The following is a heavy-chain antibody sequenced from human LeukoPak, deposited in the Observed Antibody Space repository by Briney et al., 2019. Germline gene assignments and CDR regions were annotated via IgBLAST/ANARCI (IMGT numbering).Heavy chain of an antibody. CDR2: ISSSGSTI. Sequence: PGGSLRLSCAASGFTFSSYEMNWVRQAPGKGLEWVSYISSSGSTIYYAGSVKGRFTISRDNAKNSLYLQMNSLRAEDTAVYYCARERGHYYGSGSYYLSSGMDVWGQGTTVTVSS. CDR3: ARERGHYYGSGSYYLSSGMDV. J-gene: IGHJ6*02. CDR1: GFTFSSYE. D-gene: IGHD3-10*01. V-gene: IGHV3-48*03.